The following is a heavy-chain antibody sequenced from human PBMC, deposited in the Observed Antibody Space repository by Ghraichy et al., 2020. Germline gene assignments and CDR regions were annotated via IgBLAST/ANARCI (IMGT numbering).Heavy chain of an antibody. CDR1: GFTFSSNE. CDR3: ARDMRPGYYNYYYYYGMDV. J-gene: IGHJ6*02. V-gene: IGHV3-48*03. D-gene: IGHD3-9*01. Sequence: GGSLRLSCAASGFTFSSNEMNWVRQAPGKGLEWVSYINSSGSTIYYDAAVKGRFTICRDNAKNSLHLQMNSMRAEDTAVYYCARDMRPGYYNYYYYYGMDVRGQGTTVTISS. CDR2: INSSGSTI.